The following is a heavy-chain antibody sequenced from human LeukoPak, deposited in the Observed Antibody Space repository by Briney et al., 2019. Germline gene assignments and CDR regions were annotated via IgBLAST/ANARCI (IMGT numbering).Heavy chain of an antibody. D-gene: IGHD5-18*01. CDR2: IYYSGTT. CDR3: ARQGSGYSYDP. CDR1: GGSISSYY. J-gene: IGHJ4*02. V-gene: IGHV4-59*05. Sequence: SSETLSLTCTVSGGSISSYYWSWIRQPPGKGLEWIGSIYYSGTTYYNPSLKSRVTISVDTSKNQFSLKLSSVTAADTAVYYCARQGSGYSYDPWGQGTLVTVSS.